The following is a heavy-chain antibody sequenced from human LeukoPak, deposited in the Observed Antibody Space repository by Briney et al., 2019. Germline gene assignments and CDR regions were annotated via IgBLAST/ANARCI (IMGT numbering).Heavy chain of an antibody. J-gene: IGHJ2*01. CDR3: AREGENDEYFDP. D-gene: IGHD1-1*01. Sequence: ASVKVSCKASGYTFTANYMHWVQQAPGQGLEWMGWTDPRTGGTNFAQKFQGRVTMTRDTSISTAYMELSRLTYDDTALYYCAREGENDEYFDPWGRGTLVTVSS. CDR1: GYTFTANY. CDR2: TDPRTGGT. V-gene: IGHV1-2*02.